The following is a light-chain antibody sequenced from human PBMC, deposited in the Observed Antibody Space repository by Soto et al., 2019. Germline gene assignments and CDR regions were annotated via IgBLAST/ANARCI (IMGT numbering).Light chain of an antibody. J-gene: IGLJ2*01. CDR2: LNSDGSH. CDR3: QTWGSGIVV. Sequence: QPVLTQSPSASASLGASVKITCTLSSGHSNYAIAWHQQQSAKGPRYLMKLNSDGSHSKGDGLPDRFSGSSSGAERYLTISSLQSEDEADYYCQTWGSGIVVFGGGTKLTVL. CDR1: SGHSNYA. V-gene: IGLV4-69*01.